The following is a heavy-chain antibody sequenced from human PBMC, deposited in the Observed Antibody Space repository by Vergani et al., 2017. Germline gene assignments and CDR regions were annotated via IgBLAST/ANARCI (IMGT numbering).Heavy chain of an antibody. CDR1: GGTFSTHA. CDR2: IIPIFDTA. V-gene: IGHV1-69*01. CDR3: ARSFPELSWDYFDY. D-gene: IGHD3-16*02. J-gene: IGHJ4*02. Sequence: QVQLVQSGADVKKPGSSVTVSCKASGGTFSTHAINWVRKAPRQGLEWMGGIIPIFDTANYAQKFQGRVTITADESTSTAYMELSSLKSDDTAVYYCARSFPELSWDYFDYWGQGTLVTVSS.